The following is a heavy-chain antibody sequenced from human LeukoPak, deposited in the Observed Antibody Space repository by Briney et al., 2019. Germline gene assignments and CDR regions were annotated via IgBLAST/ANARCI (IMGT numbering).Heavy chain of an antibody. CDR2: INPNSGGT. V-gene: IGHV1-2*02. CDR3: ARDNALTRWGITMVRGVKHGFDY. D-gene: IGHD3-10*01. J-gene: IGHJ4*02. CDR1: GYTFTGYY. Sequence: ASVKVSCKASGYTFTGYYMHWVRQAPGQGLEWMGWINPNSGGTNYAQKFQGRVTMTRDTSISTAYMELSMLRSDDTAVYYCARDNALTRWGITMVRGVKHGFDYWGQGTLVTVSS.